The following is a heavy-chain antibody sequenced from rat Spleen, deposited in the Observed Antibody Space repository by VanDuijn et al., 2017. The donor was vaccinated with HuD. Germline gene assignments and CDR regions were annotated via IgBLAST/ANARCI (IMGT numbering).Heavy chain of an antibody. D-gene: IGHD4-1*01. CDR1: GFSLTSYS. V-gene: IGHV2-63*01. CDR2: MKYNGDT. CDR3: ARDYPYKTGLDF. J-gene: IGHJ2*01. Sequence: QVQLKESGPGLVQPSQTLSLTCTVSGFSLTSYSVHWVRQPPGEGLEWMGRMKYNGDTTYSSALKSRLSISRDTSKNQVFLKMNSLLTDDTGTYYCARDYPYKTGLDFWGQGIMVTVSS.